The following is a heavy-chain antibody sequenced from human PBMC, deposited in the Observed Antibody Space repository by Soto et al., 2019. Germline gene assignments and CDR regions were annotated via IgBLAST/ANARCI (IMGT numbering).Heavy chain of an antibody. CDR2: IYYSGST. Sequence: QVQLQESGPGLVKPSETLSLTCTVSGGSVSSGSYYWSWIRQPPGKGLEWIGYIYYSGSTNYNPSLESRVTISVDTSKYQSSLQLSSVTAADTAVYYCARDRANWNYVDYYGMDVWGQGTTVTVSS. CDR3: ARDRANWNYVDYYGMDV. V-gene: IGHV4-61*01. CDR1: GGSVSSGSYY. J-gene: IGHJ6*02. D-gene: IGHD1-7*01.